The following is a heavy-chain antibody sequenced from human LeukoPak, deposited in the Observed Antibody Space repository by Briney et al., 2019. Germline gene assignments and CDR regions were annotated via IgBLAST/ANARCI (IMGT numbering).Heavy chain of an antibody. CDR2: IYYSGST. V-gene: IGHV4-39*07. CDR1: GGSISSSSYY. CDR3: ARYGGYSSGWYYFDY. J-gene: IGHJ4*02. D-gene: IGHD6-19*01. Sequence: SETLSLTCTVSGGSISSSSYYWGWIRQPPGKGLEWIGSIYYSGSTYYNPSLKSRVTISVDTSKNQFSLKLSSVTAADTAVYYCARYGGYSSGWYYFDYWGQGTLVTVSS.